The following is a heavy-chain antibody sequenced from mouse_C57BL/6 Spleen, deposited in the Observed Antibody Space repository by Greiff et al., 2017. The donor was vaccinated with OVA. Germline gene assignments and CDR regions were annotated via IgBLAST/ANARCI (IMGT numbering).Heavy chain of an antibody. J-gene: IGHJ1*03. Sequence: VQLQQPGAELVMPGASVKLSCKASGYTFTSYWMHWVKQRPGQGLEWIGEIDPSDSYTNYNQKFKGKSTLTVDKSSSTAYMQLSSLTSEDSAVYYCARAITTVVASSYFDVWGTGTTVTVSS. CDR1: GYTFTSYW. V-gene: IGHV1-69*01. CDR2: IDPSDSYT. CDR3: ARAITTVVASSYFDV. D-gene: IGHD1-1*01.